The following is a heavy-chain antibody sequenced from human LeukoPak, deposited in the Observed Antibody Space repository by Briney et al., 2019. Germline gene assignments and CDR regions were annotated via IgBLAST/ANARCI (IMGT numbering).Heavy chain of an antibody. CDR3: TRSRLVDY. J-gene: IGHJ4*02. Sequence: GESLRLSCAASGFTFSSYTMEWVRQAPGKGLEWVSSISSTSNTISYADSVEGRLTISRDNAKNSLYLHMNSLRDEDTAVYFCTRSRLVDYWGQGTLVTVSS. CDR2: ISSTSNTI. V-gene: IGHV3-48*02. CDR1: GFTFSSYT.